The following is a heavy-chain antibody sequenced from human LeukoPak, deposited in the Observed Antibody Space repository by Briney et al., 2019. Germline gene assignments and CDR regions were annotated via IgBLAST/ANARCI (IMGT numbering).Heavy chain of an antibody. J-gene: IGHJ4*02. CDR3: ARVGELLGGSFDY. D-gene: IGHD1-26*01. Sequence: GASVKVSCKASGYTFTGYYMHWVRQAPGQGLEWMGWINPNSGGTNYAQKFQGRVTMTRDTSISTAYMELSRLRSDDTAVYYCARVGELLGGSFDYWGQGTLVTVSS. CDR1: GYTFTGYY. V-gene: IGHV1-2*02. CDR2: INPNSGGT.